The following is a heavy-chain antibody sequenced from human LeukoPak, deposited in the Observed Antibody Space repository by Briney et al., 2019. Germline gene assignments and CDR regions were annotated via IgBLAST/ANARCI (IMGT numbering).Heavy chain of an antibody. J-gene: IGHJ5*02. D-gene: IGHD2-21*01. CDR3: ARDYGGNSGWFDP. V-gene: IGHV1-8*01. CDR1: GYTFTSYD. CDR2: KNPNSGNT. Sequence: ASVKVSCTASGYTFTSYDLNWVRQATGQGPEWIGWKNPNSGNTGYAQKFQGRVTLTRSTSISTAYMELRSLTSEDTAVYYCARDYGGNSGWFDPWGQGTLVTVSS.